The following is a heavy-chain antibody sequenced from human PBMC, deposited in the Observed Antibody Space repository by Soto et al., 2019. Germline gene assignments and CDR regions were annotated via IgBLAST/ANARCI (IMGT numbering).Heavy chain of an antibody. CDR1: GGSISSGGYY. J-gene: IGHJ6*02. Sequence: LCGGSISSGGYYWSWIRQHPGKGLEWIGYIYYSGSTYYNPSLKSRVTISVDTSKNQFSLKLSSVTAADTAVYYCARDRGDPPFGMDVWGQGTTVTVSS. CDR2: IYYSGST. V-gene: IGHV4-31*02. CDR3: ARDRGDPPFGMDV. D-gene: IGHD2-21*02.